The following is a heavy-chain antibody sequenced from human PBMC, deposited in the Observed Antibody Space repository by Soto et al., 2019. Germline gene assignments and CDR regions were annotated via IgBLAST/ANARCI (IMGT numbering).Heavy chain of an antibody. CDR1: GYSFSSYW. CDR3: ARQGRPYYYYYGMDV. CDR2: IYPVDSDT. V-gene: IGHV5-51*01. J-gene: IGHJ6*02. Sequence: PGASLKISCKGSGYSFSSYWIGWVRQMPGKGLEWMGIIYPVDSDTRYSPSFQGQVTISADKSISTAYLQWSSLKASDTAMYFCARQGRPYYYYYGMDVWGQGTTVTVSS.